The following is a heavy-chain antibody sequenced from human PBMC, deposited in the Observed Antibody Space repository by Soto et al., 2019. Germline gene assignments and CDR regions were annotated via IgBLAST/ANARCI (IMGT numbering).Heavy chain of an antibody. CDR2: TYYRSRWYN. Sequence: QVQLQQSGPGLVKPSQTLSLTCAISGDSVSSNSAAWNWIRRSPSGGLEWLGRTYYRSRWYNDYAVSVRSRITINPDTSKNQFSLHLNSVTPEDTAVYSCAGTTSLQWYYMDVWGKGTTVTVSS. D-gene: IGHD1-7*01. J-gene: IGHJ6*03. CDR3: AGTTSLQWYYMDV. CDR1: GDSVSSNSAA. V-gene: IGHV6-1*01.